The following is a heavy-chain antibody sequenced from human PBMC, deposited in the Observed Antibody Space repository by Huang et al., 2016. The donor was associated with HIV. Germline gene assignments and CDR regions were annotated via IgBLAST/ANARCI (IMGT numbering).Heavy chain of an antibody. Sequence: QVQLQESGPGLVKPSETLSLTCTVSGGSVSSGRYYWSGIRQPPGKGLEWIGYSYYRGSTNYNPALKSRVTISVDTSKNQFSLKLSSVTAADTAVYYCAREMAARPGFDYWGQGTLVTVSS. J-gene: IGHJ4*02. V-gene: IGHV4-61*01. CDR3: AREMAARPGFDY. D-gene: IGHD6-19*01. CDR2: SYYRGST. CDR1: GGSVSSGRYY.